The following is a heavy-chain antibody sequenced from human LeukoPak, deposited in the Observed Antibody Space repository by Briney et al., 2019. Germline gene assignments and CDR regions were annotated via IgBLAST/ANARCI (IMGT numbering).Heavy chain of an antibody. J-gene: IGHJ6*03. V-gene: IGHV4-34*01. CDR1: GGSVTDYY. Sequence: SETLSLTCTVSGGSVTDYYWSWIRQPPGKGLEWIGEINHSGSTNYNPSLKSRVTISVDTSKNQFSLKLSSVTAADTAVYYCARKRKGISSSYPFLNYYYMDVWGKGTTVTVSS. D-gene: IGHD6-13*01. CDR3: ARKRKGISSSYPFLNYYYMDV. CDR2: INHSGST.